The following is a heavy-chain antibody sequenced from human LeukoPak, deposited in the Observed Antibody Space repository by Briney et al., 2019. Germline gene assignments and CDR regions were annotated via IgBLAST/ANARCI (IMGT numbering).Heavy chain of an antibody. CDR3: ARDARRITIFGVVLKSNWFDP. CDR1: GYSISSGYY. D-gene: IGHD3-3*01. V-gene: IGHV4-38-2*02. CDR2: IYHSGST. Sequence: PSETLFLTCTASGYSISSGYYCGWIRQPPGKGLEWIGSIYHSGSTYYNPSLKSRVTISVDTSKNQFSLKLSSVTAADTAVYYCARDARRITIFGVVLKSNWFDPWGQGTLVTVSS. J-gene: IGHJ5*02.